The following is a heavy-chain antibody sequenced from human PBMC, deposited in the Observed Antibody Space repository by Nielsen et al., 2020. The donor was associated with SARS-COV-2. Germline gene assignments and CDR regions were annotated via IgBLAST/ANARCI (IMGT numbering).Heavy chain of an antibody. D-gene: IGHD3-9*01. CDR2: INADGTKT. V-gene: IGHV3-74*03. Sequence: GESLKIYCAASGLDFSDYWIHWVSRGPGGGLEWVSRINADGTKTTYAAFAKGRFSISRDNAKNTLYLQMDSLRAEDTAVYYCARLRDDGYYFDTGPFDYWGRGALVTVSS. CDR1: GLDFSDYW. CDR3: ARLRDDGYYFDTGPFDY. J-gene: IGHJ4*02.